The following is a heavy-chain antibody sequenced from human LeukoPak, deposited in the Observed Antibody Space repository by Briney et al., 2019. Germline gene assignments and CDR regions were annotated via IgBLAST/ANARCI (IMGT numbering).Heavy chain of an antibody. V-gene: IGHV3-23*01. J-gene: IGHJ4*02. CDR1: GFNFANHA. CDR2: ISGGGDIT. D-gene: IGHD2-21*02. Sequence: GGSLRLSCAASGFNFANHAMSWVRQTPGKGLEWVSAISGGGDITYYADSVTGRFTISRDNSKDTLFLQMHSLRPGDTAVYYCVREDTPATANYWGQGTLVSISS. CDR3: VREDTPATANY.